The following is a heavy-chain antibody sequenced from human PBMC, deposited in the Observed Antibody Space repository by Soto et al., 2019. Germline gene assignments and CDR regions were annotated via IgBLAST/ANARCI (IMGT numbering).Heavy chain of an antibody. J-gene: IGHJ6*03. V-gene: IGHV4-59*01. D-gene: IGHD2-2*01. CDR2: MYYSGST. CDR3: ARASVVVPAANAYYYYMDV. Sequence: SETLSLTCTVSGGSISSYYWSWIRQSPGKGLEWIGYMYYSGSTNYNPSLKSRVTISIDTSRNQFSLKLSSVTAADTAVYYCARASVVVPAANAYYYYMDVWGKGTTVTVSS. CDR1: GGSISSYY.